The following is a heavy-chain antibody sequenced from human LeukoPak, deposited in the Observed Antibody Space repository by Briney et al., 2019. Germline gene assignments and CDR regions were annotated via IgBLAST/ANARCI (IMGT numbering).Heavy chain of an antibody. V-gene: IGHV1-18*01. J-gene: IGHJ4*02. Sequence: ASVKVSCKASGYTFTSYGISWVRQAPGQGLEWMGWISANNGNTKYNTKYAQNLQGRVTMTTDISTSTAYMELRTLRSDDTAVYYCARDRDRSGSQSYWGQGALVTVSS. CDR2: ISANNGNTKYNT. D-gene: IGHD1-26*01. CDR1: GYTFTSYG. CDR3: ARDRDRSGSQSY.